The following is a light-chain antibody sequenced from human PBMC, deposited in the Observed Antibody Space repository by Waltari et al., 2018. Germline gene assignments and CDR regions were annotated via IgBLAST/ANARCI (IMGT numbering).Light chain of an antibody. V-gene: IGLV3-21*02. CDR2: DDS. CDR3: QLWDSRSNHLV. CDR1: NIERKS. J-gene: IGLJ3*02. Sequence: SYVVTQPPSGSVAPGQTATITCEGDNIERKSVHWYQQKAGQAPVLVVYDDSDRPPGIPARLSGSNSVNTATLTIRRVEAGDEADYYCQLWDSRSNHLVFGGGTKLTVL.